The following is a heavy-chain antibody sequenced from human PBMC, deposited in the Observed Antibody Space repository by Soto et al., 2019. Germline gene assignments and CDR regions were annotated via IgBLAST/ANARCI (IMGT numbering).Heavy chain of an antibody. D-gene: IGHD3-10*01. CDR3: ARGSSGSYATMRD. V-gene: IGHV4-59*01. CDR2: IYYSGST. CDR1: GGSISSYY. Sequence: QVQLQESGPGLVKPSETLSLTCTVSGGSISSYYWSWIRQPPGKGLEWIGYIYYSGSTNYNPSLKSRVTISVDTSKNQFSLKLSSVTAADTAVYYCARGSSGSYATMRDWGQGTLVTVSS. J-gene: IGHJ4*02.